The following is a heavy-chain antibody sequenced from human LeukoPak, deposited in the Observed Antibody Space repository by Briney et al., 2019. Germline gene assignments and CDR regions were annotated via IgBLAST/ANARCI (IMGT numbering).Heavy chain of an antibody. CDR1: GFTFSSYS. D-gene: IGHD2-15*01. CDR2: ISSTSTYI. V-gene: IGHV3-21*04. Sequence: GGSLRLSCAASGFTFSSYSMNWVRQAPGKGLEWVSSISSTSTYIYYVDSVKGRFTISRDDSQNTVYLQMDSLRAEDTAVYYCTTRLQHHFDYWGQGTQVTVSS. J-gene: IGHJ4*02. CDR3: TTRLQHHFDY.